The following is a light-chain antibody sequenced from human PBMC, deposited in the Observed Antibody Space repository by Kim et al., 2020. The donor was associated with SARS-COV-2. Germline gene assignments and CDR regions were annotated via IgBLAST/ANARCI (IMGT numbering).Light chain of an antibody. CDR1: QIVNSYY. V-gene: IGKV3-20*01. CDR3: QHFGSPPT. Sequence: EIVLTQSPGTLSLSPGEGATLSCRASQIVNSYYLAWYQQKPGQAPRLLIYGASTRATGIPDRFSGSGSGTDFTLTISRLEAEDSALYYCQHFGSPPTFGQGNKLEI. J-gene: IGKJ2*01. CDR2: GAS.